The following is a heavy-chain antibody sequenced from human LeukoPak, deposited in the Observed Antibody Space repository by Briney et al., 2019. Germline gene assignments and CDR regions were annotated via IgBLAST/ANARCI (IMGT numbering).Heavy chain of an antibody. CDR1: GGSISSGGYY. Sequence: SQTLPLTCTVSGGSISSGGYYWSWIRQHPGKGLEWIGYIYYSGSTYYNPSLKSRVTISVDTSKNQFSLKLSSVTAADTAVYYCARARPYYYDSSGYYRDAFDIWGQGTMVTVSS. V-gene: IGHV4-31*03. CDR2: IYYSGST. CDR3: ARARPYYYDSSGYYRDAFDI. D-gene: IGHD3-22*01. J-gene: IGHJ3*02.